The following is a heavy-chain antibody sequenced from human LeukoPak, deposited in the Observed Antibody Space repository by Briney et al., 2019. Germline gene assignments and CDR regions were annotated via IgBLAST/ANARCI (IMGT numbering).Heavy chain of an antibody. V-gene: IGHV1-46*03. J-gene: IGHJ4*02. CDR1: GYTFTSYN. CDR3: AKDTVGATTGFDY. D-gene: IGHD1-26*01. Sequence: ASVKVSCKASGYTFTSYNMHWVRQAPGQGLEWMGIINPSGGSTSYAQKFQGRVTMSRDTSTSTVYMELSSLRSEDTAVYYCAKDTVGATTGFDYWGQGTLVTVSS. CDR2: INPSGGST.